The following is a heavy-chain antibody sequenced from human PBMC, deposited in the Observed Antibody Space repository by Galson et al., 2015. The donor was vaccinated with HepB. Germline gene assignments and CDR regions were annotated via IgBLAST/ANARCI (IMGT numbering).Heavy chain of an antibody. D-gene: IGHD1-14*01. CDR3: ARTLKIRFPDPGAY. Sequence: SLRLSCAASGFTFSRYSMNWVRQAPGKGLEWVSSISSSSSYIYYADSVKGRFTISRDNAKNSLYLQMNSLRAEDTAVYYCARTLKIRFPDPGAYWGQGTLVTVSS. V-gene: IGHV3-21*01. CDR1: GFTFSRYS. CDR2: ISSSSSYI. J-gene: IGHJ4*02.